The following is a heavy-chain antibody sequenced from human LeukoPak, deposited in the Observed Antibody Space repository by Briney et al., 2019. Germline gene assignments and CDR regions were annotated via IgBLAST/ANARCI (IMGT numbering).Heavy chain of an antibody. Sequence: PSETLSLTCEVSGDSLSSGGYSWSWIRQPPGKGLEWIGYIRYSGSTYYNPSLKSRLTMSVEASKTQFSLRLSSVTAADTAVYYCARDRPGYSYGYGLKYWGQGTLVTVSS. CDR2: IRYSGST. CDR1: GDSLSSGGYS. J-gene: IGHJ4*02. CDR3: ARDRPGYSYGYGLKY. V-gene: IGHV4-30-4*07. D-gene: IGHD5-18*01.